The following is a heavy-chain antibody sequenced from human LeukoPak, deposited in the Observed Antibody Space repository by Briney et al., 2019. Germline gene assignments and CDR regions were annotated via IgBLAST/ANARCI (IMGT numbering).Heavy chain of an antibody. D-gene: IGHD3-22*01. Sequence: SETLSLTCTVSGGSISSYYWSWIRQPPGKGLEWIGYIYYSGSTYYNPSLKSRVTISVDTSKNQFSLKLSSVTAADTAVYYCARLSYDSSGTFDYWGQGTLVTVSS. CDR2: IYYSGST. V-gene: IGHV4-59*06. CDR3: ARLSYDSSGTFDY. CDR1: GGSISSYY. J-gene: IGHJ4*02.